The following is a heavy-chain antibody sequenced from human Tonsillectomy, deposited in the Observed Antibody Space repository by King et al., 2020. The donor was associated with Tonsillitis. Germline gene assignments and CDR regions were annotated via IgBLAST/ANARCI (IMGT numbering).Heavy chain of an antibody. V-gene: IGHV3-72*01. CDR1: GFILSDHY. CDR2: TKNKVFDYAT. Sequence: VQLVESGGGLVRPAGSLRLSCAVSGFILSDHYMDWVRQAPGKGLEWVGRTKNKVFDYATEYAASVKGRFTISRDDSTNSLVLQMKSLKTEDTAVYYCVSYLSGYPNWGQGTLVTVSS. J-gene: IGHJ1*01. D-gene: IGHD3-9*01. CDR3: VSYLSGYPN.